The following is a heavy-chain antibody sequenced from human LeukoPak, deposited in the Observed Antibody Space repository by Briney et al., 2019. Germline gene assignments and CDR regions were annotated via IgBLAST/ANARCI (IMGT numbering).Heavy chain of an antibody. CDR1: GASISSYY. V-gene: IGHV4-59*01. CDR2: IFYTGST. CDR3: ARESSSGLGIDY. J-gene: IGHJ4*02. D-gene: IGHD6-19*01. Sequence: SETLSLTCTVSGASISSYYWSWIRQPPGKGLEWIGYIFYTGSTNYNPSLKSRVTISEDTSKNQFSLKVISVTAADTAVYYCARESSSGLGIDYWGQGTLVTVSS.